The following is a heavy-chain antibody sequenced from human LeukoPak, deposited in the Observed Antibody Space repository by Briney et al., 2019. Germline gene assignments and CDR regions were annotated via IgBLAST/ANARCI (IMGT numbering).Heavy chain of an antibody. CDR3: AKSRSGGGSCYNY. Sequence: SGGSLRLSCAASGFIFSNYAMTWGRQAPGKGLEWVSTISGSDDSTFYADSVRGRFTISRDNSKNTLYLQMNSLRAEDTAVYYCAKSRSGGGSCYNYWGQGTLVTVSS. CDR2: ISGSDDST. CDR1: GFIFSNYA. D-gene: IGHD2-15*01. V-gene: IGHV3-23*01. J-gene: IGHJ4*02.